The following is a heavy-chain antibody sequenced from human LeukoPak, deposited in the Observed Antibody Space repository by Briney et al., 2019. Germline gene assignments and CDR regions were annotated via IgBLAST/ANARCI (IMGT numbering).Heavy chain of an antibody. CDR1: GFSVSSNY. CDR3: AASAMVNGMDV. D-gene: IGHD5-18*01. Sequence: PGGSLRLSCAASGFSVSSNYMSWVRHAPGTGPGWVSVIYSGGSTYYADSVKGRFTISRDNSKNTLYLQMNSLRAEDTAVYYCAASAMVNGMDVWGQGTTVTVSS. J-gene: IGHJ6*02. V-gene: IGHV3-66*02. CDR2: IYSGGST.